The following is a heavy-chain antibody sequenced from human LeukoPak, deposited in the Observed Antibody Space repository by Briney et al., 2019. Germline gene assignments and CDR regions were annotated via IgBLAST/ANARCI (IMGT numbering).Heavy chain of an antibody. J-gene: IGHJ6*03. V-gene: IGHV3-7*01. CDR2: IKLDGSEK. Sequence: GGSLRLSCAASEFTFSRNWMTWVRQAPGKGLEWVANIKLDGSEKNYVDSVKGRFTISRDNAKNSLYLQMDSLRAEDTAVYYCARLRVTSNYYMDVWGKGTTVTVSS. D-gene: IGHD4-17*01. CDR1: EFTFSRNW. CDR3: ARLRVTSNYYMDV.